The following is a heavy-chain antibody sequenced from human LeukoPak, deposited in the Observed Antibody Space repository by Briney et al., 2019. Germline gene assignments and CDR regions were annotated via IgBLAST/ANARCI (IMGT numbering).Heavy chain of an antibody. Sequence: PGGSLRLSCAASGFTFTTYWMSWVRQAPGKGLEWVSGVSGSGGSTYYADSVKGRLTISRDNSKNTLYLQMNSLRVEDTAVYYCAKDRLSAAGNSDYFDCWGQGTLVTVSS. J-gene: IGHJ4*02. CDR3: AKDRLSAAGNSDYFDC. D-gene: IGHD6-13*01. CDR2: VSGSGGST. CDR1: GFTFTTYW. V-gene: IGHV3-23*01.